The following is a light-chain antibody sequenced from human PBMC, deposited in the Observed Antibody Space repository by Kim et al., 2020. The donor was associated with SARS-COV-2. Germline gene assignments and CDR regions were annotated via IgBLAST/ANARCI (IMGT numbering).Light chain of an antibody. CDR2: DVS. CDR1: SSDVGGYNY. CDR3: CSYAGSYTWV. J-gene: IGLJ3*02. V-gene: IGLV2-11*01. Sequence: GQSVTVSCTATSSDVGGYNYVAWYQRHPGKAPKLMIYDVSKRPSGVPDRFSGSKSGNTASLTISGLQAEDEADYYCCSYAGSYTWVFGGGTQLTFL.